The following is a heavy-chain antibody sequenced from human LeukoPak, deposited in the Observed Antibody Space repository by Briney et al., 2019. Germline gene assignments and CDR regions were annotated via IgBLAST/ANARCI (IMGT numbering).Heavy chain of an antibody. CDR2: INTYNGNT. D-gene: IGHD4-11*01. CDR1: GYTFTSYG. Sequence: GASAKVSCKASGYTFTSYGISWVRQAPGQGLEWMGWINTYNGNTNYAQKFQGRVTMTTDTSTSTAYMELRSLRSDDTAVFYCARDLSLPVDYSSVYYSYYGMDVWGQGTTVTVSS. J-gene: IGHJ6*02. V-gene: IGHV1-18*01. CDR3: ARDLSLPVDYSSVYYSYYGMDV.